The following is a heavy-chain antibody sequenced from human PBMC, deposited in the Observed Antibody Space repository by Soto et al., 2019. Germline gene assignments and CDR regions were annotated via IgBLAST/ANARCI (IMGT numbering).Heavy chain of an antibody. CDR2: IYYSGST. V-gene: IGHV4-31*03. Sequence: SETLSLTCTVSGGSISSGGYYWSWIRQHPGKGLEWIGYIYYSGSTYYNPSLKSRVTISRDTSKNQFSLKLTSVTAADTALYYCGKVLVGATGHTDSDSWGPGTLVTVS. CDR1: GGSISSGGYY. D-gene: IGHD2-15*01. J-gene: IGHJ4*02. CDR3: GKVLVGATGHTDSDS.